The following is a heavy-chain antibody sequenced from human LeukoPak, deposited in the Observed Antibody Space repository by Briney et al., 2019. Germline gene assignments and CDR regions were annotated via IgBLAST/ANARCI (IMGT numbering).Heavy chain of an antibody. CDR1: GGSFSGFY. Sequence: SETLSLTCAVYGGSFSGFYWSWIRQPPGKGLEWIGEINHSGSTNYNLSLKSRVTISVDTSKNQFSLKLSSVTAADTAVYYCTTEAWELLDLGAFDIWGQGTMVTVSS. D-gene: IGHD1-26*01. CDR2: INHSGST. V-gene: IGHV4-34*01. CDR3: TTEAWELLDLGAFDI. J-gene: IGHJ3*02.